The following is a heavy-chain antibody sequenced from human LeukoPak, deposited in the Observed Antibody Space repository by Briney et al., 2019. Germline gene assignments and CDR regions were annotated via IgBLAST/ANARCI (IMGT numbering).Heavy chain of an antibody. CDR2: IYTSGST. V-gene: IGHV4-61*02. D-gene: IGHD3-16*01. CDR3: AGVGGSVY. Sequence: SETLSLTCTVSGGSISSGSYYWTWIRQPAGKGLEWIGRIYTSGSTNYNPSLKSRVTISLDTSKNQFSLKLSSVTAADTAVYYCAGVGGSVYWGQGTLVTVSS. J-gene: IGHJ4*02. CDR1: GGSISSGSYY.